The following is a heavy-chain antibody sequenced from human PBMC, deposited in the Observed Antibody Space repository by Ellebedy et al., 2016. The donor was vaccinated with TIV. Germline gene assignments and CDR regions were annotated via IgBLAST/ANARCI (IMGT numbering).Heavy chain of an antibody. CDR2: FDPEDGET. D-gene: IGHD2-21*02. V-gene: IGHV1-24*01. CDR3: ATGNSVLAYCGGDCYSPDAFDI. CDR1: GYTLTELS. J-gene: IGHJ3*02. Sequence: ASVKVSXKVSGYTLTELSMHWVRQAPGKGLEWMGGFDPEDGETIYAQKFQGRVTITEDTSTDTAYMELSSLRSEDTAVYYCATGNSVLAYCGGDCYSPDAFDIWGQGTMVTVSS.